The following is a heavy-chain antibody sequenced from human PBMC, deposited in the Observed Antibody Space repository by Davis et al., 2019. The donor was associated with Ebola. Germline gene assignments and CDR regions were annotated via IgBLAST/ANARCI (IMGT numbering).Heavy chain of an antibody. CDR3: ASQDYGSGSYRADL. Sequence: SETLSLTCTVSGGSIISGDHYWSWIRQPPGNGLEWIGYIYYTGSTYYNPSLKSRVTISIDTSKDQFSLKLSSVTAADTAVYYCASQDYGSGSYRADLWGQGALVTVSS. CDR1: GGSIISGDHY. V-gene: IGHV4-30-4*01. D-gene: IGHD3-10*01. CDR2: IYYTGST. J-gene: IGHJ5*02.